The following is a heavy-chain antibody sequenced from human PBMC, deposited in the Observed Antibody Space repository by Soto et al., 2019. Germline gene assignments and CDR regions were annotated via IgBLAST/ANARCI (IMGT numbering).Heavy chain of an antibody. Sequence: QVQLVQSGAEVKKPGSSVKVSCKASGGTFSSYAISWVRQAPGQGLEWMGGIIPIFGTANYAQKFQGRVTITADESTSTAYMELSSLRSEDTAVYYCARDGNYYDSSGYYPSWLDPWGQGTLVTVSS. D-gene: IGHD3-22*01. J-gene: IGHJ5*02. CDR2: IIPIFGTA. V-gene: IGHV1-69*01. CDR1: GGTFSSYA. CDR3: ARDGNYYDSSGYYPSWLDP.